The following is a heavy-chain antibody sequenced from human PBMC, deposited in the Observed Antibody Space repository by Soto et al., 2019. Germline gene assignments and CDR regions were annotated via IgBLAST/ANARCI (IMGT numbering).Heavy chain of an antibody. J-gene: IGHJ6*02. V-gene: IGHV4-39*01. Sequence: ASETLSLTCTVSGDSITSNSYYWGWIRQPPGKGLEWIGSIFYSGSTYYNPSLKSRVTISVDTSKNQFSLKLSSVTVADTAVYYCARHLTYCSAGSCYSDFPYYGMDVWGQGTTVTVSS. CDR2: IFYSGST. CDR3: ARHLTYCSAGSCYSDFPYYGMDV. D-gene: IGHD2-15*01. CDR1: GDSITSNSYY.